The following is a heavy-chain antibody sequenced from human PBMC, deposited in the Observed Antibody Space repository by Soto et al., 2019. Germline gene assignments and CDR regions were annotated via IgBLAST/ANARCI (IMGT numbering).Heavy chain of an antibody. V-gene: IGHV4-59*01. Sequence: SETLSLTCTVSGDSISSYYWSWIRQPPGKGLEWIGYIYYSGSTNYNPSLKSRVTISVDTSKNQFSLKLSSVTAADTAVYYCARGVTMVRGVIQNWFDPWGQGTLVTVSS. CDR1: GDSISSYY. D-gene: IGHD3-10*01. CDR2: IYYSGST. CDR3: ARGVTMVRGVIQNWFDP. J-gene: IGHJ5*02.